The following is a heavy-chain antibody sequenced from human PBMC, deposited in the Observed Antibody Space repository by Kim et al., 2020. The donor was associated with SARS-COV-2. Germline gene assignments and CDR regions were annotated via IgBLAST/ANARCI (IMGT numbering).Heavy chain of an antibody. V-gene: IGHV4-30-2*04. J-gene: IGHJ3*02. Sequence: PTLKSRFTISVDTSKNQFSLKLSSVTAADTAVYYGARAKYSSGWADAFDIWGQGTMVTVSS. D-gene: IGHD6-19*01. CDR3: ARAKYSSGWADAFDI.